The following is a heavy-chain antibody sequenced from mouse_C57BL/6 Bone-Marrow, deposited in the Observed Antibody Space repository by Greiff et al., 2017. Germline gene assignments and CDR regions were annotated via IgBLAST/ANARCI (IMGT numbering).Heavy chain of an antibody. CDR3: ARSLLGYYFDY. D-gene: IGHD4-1*01. CDR2: IYPGDGDT. V-gene: IGHV1-82*01. J-gene: IGHJ2*01. CDR1: GYAFSSSW. Sequence: QVQLQQSGPELVKPGASVKISCKASGYAFSSSWMNWVKQRPGKGLEWIGRIYPGDGDTNYNGKFKGKATLTADKSSSAAYMQLSSLTSEDSAVYFCARSLLGYYFDYWGQGTTLTVSS.